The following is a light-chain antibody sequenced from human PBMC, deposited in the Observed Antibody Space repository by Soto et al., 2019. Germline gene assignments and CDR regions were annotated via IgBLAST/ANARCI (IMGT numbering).Light chain of an antibody. V-gene: IGKV1-5*01. CDR3: QQYENYWT. Sequence: DIQMTQTLSTVSATAGDRVTITCRASQSISSWLAWYQHKPGKAPKLLIYDASNLDSGVPSRFSGSGSGTEFSLTISNLQPDDCATYYCQQYENYWTFGQGTKVDIK. CDR2: DAS. J-gene: IGKJ1*01. CDR1: QSISSW.